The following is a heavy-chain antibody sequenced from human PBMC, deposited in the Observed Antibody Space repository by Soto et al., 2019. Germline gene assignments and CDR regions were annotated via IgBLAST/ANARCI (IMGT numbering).Heavy chain of an antibody. J-gene: IGHJ5*02. D-gene: IGHD2-21*01. V-gene: IGHV6-1*01. CDR1: GDSVSSNSAA. CDR2: TYYRSKWYK. Sequence: QTLSLPSAISGDSVSSNSAACNLIRQSPSRGLEWLGRTYYRSKWYKEYAASVKSRITINPDTSKNQFSLQLNSVSPEDTAVYYCVRIVGWLDPWGQGSLVTVSS. CDR3: VRIVGWLDP.